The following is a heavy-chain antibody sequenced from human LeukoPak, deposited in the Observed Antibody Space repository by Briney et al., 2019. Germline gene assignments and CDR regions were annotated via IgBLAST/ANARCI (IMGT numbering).Heavy chain of an antibody. CDR1: GYTFTGYY. V-gene: IGHV1-2*02. Sequence: ASVKVSCKASGYTFTGYYMHWVRQAPGQGLEWMGWINPNSGGTNYAQKFQGRVTMTRDTSISTAYMELSRLRSDDTAVYYCAREYYDILTGYYDAWFDPWGQGTLVTVSS. J-gene: IGHJ5*02. D-gene: IGHD3-9*01. CDR2: INPNSGGT. CDR3: AREYYDILTGYYDAWFDP.